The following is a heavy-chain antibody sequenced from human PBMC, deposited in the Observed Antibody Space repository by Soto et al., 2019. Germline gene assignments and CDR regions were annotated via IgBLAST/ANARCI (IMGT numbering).Heavy chain of an antibody. V-gene: IGHV4-59*01. CDR3: ARYKHYYDSSGTDYYYYYYGMDV. CDR1: GGSISSYY. D-gene: IGHD3-22*01. J-gene: IGHJ6*02. CDR2: IYYSGST. Sequence: SETVSLTCIVSGGSISSYYWSWIRQPPGKGLEWIGYIYYSGSTNYNPSLKSRVTISVDTSKSQFSLKLSPVTAADTTVYYCARYKHYYDSSGTDYYYYYYGMDVWGQGTPVTVSS.